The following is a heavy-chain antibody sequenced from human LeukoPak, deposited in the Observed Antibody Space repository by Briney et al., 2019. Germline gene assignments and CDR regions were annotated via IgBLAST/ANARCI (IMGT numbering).Heavy chain of an antibody. CDR3: AKDPLTGYSSGWTIDY. CDR2: IRYDGSNK. D-gene: IGHD6-19*01. CDR1: GFTFSGYG. Sequence: PGGSLRLSCAASGFTFSGYGVHWVRQAPGKGLEWVAFIRYDGSNKYYADSVKGRFTISRDNSKNTLYLQMNSLRAEDTAVYYCAKDPLTGYSSGWTIDYWGQGTLVTVSS. J-gene: IGHJ4*02. V-gene: IGHV3-30*02.